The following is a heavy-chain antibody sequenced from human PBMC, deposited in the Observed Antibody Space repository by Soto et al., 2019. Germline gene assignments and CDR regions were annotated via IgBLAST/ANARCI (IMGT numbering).Heavy chain of an antibody. CDR1: GGSIISYY. J-gene: IGHJ4*02. CDR2: IYYSGST. V-gene: IGHV4-59*01. CDR3: ARAPHGLAHYFDY. D-gene: IGHD2-8*01. Sequence: SETLDLTCTVSGGSIISYYWSWIRQPPGKGLEWIGYIYYSGSTNYNPSLKSRVTISVDTSKNQFSLKLSSVTAADTAVYYCARAPHGLAHYFDYWGQGTLVTVSS.